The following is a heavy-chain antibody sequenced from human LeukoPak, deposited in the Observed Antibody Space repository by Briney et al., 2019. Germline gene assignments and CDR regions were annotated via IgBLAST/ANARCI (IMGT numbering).Heavy chain of an antibody. Sequence: ASVKVSCKASGYTFTSYGISWVRQAPGQGLEWMGWVSAYNDNTNYAQKLQGRVTMTTDTSTSTAYMELRSLRSDDTAVYYCAREGIVWFGESENWFDPWGQGTLVTVSS. CDR2: VSAYNDNT. J-gene: IGHJ5*02. D-gene: IGHD3-10*01. CDR1: GYTFTSYG. CDR3: AREGIVWFGESENWFDP. V-gene: IGHV1-18*01.